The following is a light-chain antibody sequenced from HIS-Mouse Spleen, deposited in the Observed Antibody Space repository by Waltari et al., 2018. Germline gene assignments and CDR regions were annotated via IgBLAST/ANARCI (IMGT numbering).Light chain of an antibody. V-gene: IGLV5-37*01. J-gene: IGLJ2*01. CDR3: MIWPSNAYVV. CDR2: YYSDSDK. CDR1: SDINVGSYN. Sequence: QPVLTQPPSSSASPGESARLTCTLPSDINVGSYNIYWYQQKQGSPPRYLLYYYSDSDKGQGSGVPSRFSGSKDASANTGILLISGLQSEDEADYYCMIWPSNAYVVFGGGTKLTVL.